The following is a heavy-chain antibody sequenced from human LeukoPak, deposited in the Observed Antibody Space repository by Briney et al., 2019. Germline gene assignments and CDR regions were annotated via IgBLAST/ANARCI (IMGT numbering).Heavy chain of an antibody. Sequence: SETLSLTCAVYGGSFSGYYWSWIRQPAGKGLEWIGRINTSGSTNYNPSLKSRVTMSVDMSKNQFSLKLSSVTAADTAVYYCARLTVVVNHYYHMDVWGKGTTVTVSS. D-gene: IGHD2-21*01. CDR1: GGSFSGYY. V-gene: IGHV4-59*10. J-gene: IGHJ6*03. CDR2: INTSGST. CDR3: ARLTVVVNHYYHMDV.